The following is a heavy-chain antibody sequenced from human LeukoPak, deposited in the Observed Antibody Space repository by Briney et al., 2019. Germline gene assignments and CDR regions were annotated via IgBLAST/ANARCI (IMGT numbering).Heavy chain of an antibody. CDR2: LYHTGSA. D-gene: IGHD3-16*02. CDR1: GGSISSNNYY. V-gene: IGHV4-39*02. J-gene: IGHJ4*02. CDR3: ARTYDYVWGSYRSHSFDS. Sequence: PSVTLSLTCTVSGGSISSNNYYWGWIRQPPGKGLEWIGSLYHTGSAYYNPSLRSRFTISMDVSKNHFSLKLSSVTAADTAVYYCARTYDYVWGSYRSHSFDSWGQGTLVTVSS.